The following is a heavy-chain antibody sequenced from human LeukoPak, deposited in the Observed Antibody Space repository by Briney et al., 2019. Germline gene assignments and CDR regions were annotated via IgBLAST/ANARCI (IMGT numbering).Heavy chain of an antibody. Sequence: GGSLRLSCAASGFTFSDCYMNWIRQAPGKGLEWVSYVSSSGTYTDYADSVKGRFTISRDNVKNTLYLQMNSLRGEDTAVYYCAAWRGSNWFDYWGQGTQVTVSS. CDR2: VSSSGTYT. J-gene: IGHJ4*02. CDR3: AAWRGSNWFDY. V-gene: IGHV3-11*03. CDR1: GFTFSDCY. D-gene: IGHD6-13*01.